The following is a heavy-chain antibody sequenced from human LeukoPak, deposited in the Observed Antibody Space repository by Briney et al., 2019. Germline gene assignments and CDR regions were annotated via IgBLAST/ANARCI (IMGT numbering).Heavy chain of an antibody. V-gene: IGHV3-30*02. CDR2: IQFHGGDI. J-gene: IGHJ5*02. CDR3: AKDNPIEKVPGLGPGS. D-gene: IGHD2-2*01. Sequence: GGSLRLSYAASGFTFTNSGMHWVRQAPGRGLEWVAFIQFHGGDIFYADSVEGRFTISRDNSKNTLYLQMNSLRPEDTAVYYCAKDNPIEKVPGLGPGSWGQGTLVTVSS. CDR1: GFTFTNSG.